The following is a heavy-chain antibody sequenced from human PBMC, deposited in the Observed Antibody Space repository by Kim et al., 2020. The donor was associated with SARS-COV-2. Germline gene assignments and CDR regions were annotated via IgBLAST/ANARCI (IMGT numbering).Heavy chain of an antibody. V-gene: IGHV6-1*01. CDR2: TYYRSKWYN. CDR1: GDSVSSNSAA. CDR3: ARDLAATTPAHYYYYGMDV. J-gene: IGHJ6*02. D-gene: IGHD5-12*01. Sequence: SETLSLTCAISGDSVSSNSAAWNWIRQSPSRGLEWLGRTYYRSKWYNDYAVSVKSRITINPDTSKNQFSLQLNSVTPEDTAVYYCARDLAATTPAHYYYYGMDVWGQGTPVTVSS.